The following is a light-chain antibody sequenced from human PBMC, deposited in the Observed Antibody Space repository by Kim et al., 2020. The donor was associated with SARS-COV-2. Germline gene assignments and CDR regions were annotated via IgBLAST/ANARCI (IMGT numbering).Light chain of an antibody. V-gene: IGLV3-1*01. CDR3: QAWASSTVV. J-gene: IGLJ2*01. Sequence: VSPGQTDSITCSGDKLGDKYACWYQQKPGQSPVLVIYQDRKRPSGIPERFSGSNSGNTATLTISGTQAMDEADYYCQAWASSTVVFGGGTQLTVL. CDR2: QDR. CDR1: KLGDKY.